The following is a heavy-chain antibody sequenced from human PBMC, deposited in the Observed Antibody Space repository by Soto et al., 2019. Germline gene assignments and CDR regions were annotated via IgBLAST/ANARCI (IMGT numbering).Heavy chain of an antibody. CDR2: ISYDGSNK. V-gene: IGHV3-30*18. D-gene: IGHD3-10*01. CDR3: AKGTYYYGSAPYYFDY. CDR1: GFTFSSYG. J-gene: IGHJ4*02. Sequence: GGSLRLSCAASGFTFSSYGIHWVRQAPGKGLEWVAIISYDGSNKYYADSVKGRFTISRDNSKNTLYLQMNSLRAEDTAVYYCAKGTYYYGSAPYYFDYWGQGTLVTVSS.